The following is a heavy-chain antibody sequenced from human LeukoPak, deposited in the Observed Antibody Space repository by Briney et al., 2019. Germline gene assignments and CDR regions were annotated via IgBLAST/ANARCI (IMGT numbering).Heavy chain of an antibody. V-gene: IGHV4-34*01. CDR2: INHSGST. CDR3: ARGSGYCSGGSCYSDAFDI. J-gene: IGHJ3*02. D-gene: IGHD2-15*01. CDR1: GGSFSGYY. Sequence: PSETLSLTCAVYGGSFSGYYWSWIRQPPGKGLEWIGEINHSGSTNYNPSLKSRVTISVDTSKNQLSLKLSSVTAADTAVYYCARGSGYCSGGSCYSDAFDIWGQGTMVTVSS.